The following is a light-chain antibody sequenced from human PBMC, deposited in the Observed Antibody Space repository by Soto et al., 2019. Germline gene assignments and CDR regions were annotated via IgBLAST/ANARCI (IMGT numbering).Light chain of an antibody. CDR1: SSDVGGYNY. V-gene: IGLV2-14*01. J-gene: IGLJ1*01. CDR3: SSYTSSSTPLYV. Sequence: QSALTQPASVSGFPGQSITICCSGTSSDVGGYNYVSWYQQHPGKAPKLMIYDVSNRPSWGSNRFSGSKSGNTASLTISGLQAEDEADYYCSSYTSSSTPLYVFGTGTKVTVL. CDR2: DVS.